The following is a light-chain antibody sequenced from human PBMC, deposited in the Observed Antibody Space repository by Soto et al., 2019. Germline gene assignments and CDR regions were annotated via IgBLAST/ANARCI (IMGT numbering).Light chain of an antibody. Sequence: QSVLTQPASVSGSPGQSITISCTGTSNDIGGYNYVSWYQQHPGKVPKLIIYDVTNRPSGVSNRFSGSKSGTTASLTISGLQPEDEADYYCSSYTGSSTYVFATGTKVTVL. V-gene: IGLV2-14*01. CDR3: SSYTGSSTYV. CDR1: SNDIGGYNY. CDR2: DVT. J-gene: IGLJ1*01.